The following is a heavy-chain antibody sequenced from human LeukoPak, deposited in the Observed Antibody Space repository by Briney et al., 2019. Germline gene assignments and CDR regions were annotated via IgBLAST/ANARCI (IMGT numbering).Heavy chain of an antibody. V-gene: IGHV4-34*01. CDR1: GGYFSGYY. J-gene: IGHJ6*03. CDR2: INHSGST. D-gene: IGHD3-22*01. CDR3: ARGTNYDSSGYPYFYYIDV. Sequence: SETLSLTCAVYGGYFSGYYWSWIRQPPGKGLEWIGEINHSGSTNYNPSLKSRVTISVDTSKNQFSLKLSSVTAADTAVYYCARGTNYDSSGYPYFYYIDVWGKGTTVTVSS.